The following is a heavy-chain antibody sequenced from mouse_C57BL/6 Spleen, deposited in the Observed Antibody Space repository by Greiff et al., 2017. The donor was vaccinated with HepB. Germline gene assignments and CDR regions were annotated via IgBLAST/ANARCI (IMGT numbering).Heavy chain of an antibody. J-gene: IGHJ1*03. CDR1: GYTFTSYW. Sequence: QVHVKQPGAELVKPGASVKVSCKASGYTFTSYWMHWVKQRPGQGLEWIGRIHPSDSDTNYNQKFKGKATLTVDKSSSTAYMQLSSLTSEDSAVYYCAIDPYYYGSEGYFDVWGTGTTVTVSS. CDR2: IHPSDSDT. D-gene: IGHD1-1*01. V-gene: IGHV1-74*01. CDR3: AIDPYYYGSEGYFDV.